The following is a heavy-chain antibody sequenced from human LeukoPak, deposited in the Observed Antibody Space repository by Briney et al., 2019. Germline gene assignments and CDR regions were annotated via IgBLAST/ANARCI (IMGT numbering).Heavy chain of an antibody. J-gene: IGHJ4*02. CDR3: ARGVGYSSGRYRLGY. Sequence: SETLSLTCAVYGGSFSGYYWSWIRQPPGKGLEWIGEINHSGSTNYNPSLKSRVTISVDTSKNQFSLKLSSVTAADTAVYYGARGVGYSSGRYRLGYWGQGTLVTVSS. D-gene: IGHD6-19*01. CDR1: GGSFSGYY. V-gene: IGHV4-34*01. CDR2: INHSGST.